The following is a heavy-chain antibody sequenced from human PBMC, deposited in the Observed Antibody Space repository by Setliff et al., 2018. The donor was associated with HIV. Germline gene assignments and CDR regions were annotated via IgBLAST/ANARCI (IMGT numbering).Heavy chain of an antibody. CDR3: ARSGSGWFLSY. CDR2: IYHSGST. J-gene: IGHJ4*02. CDR1: GGSISSYNW. D-gene: IGHD6-19*01. V-gene: IGHV4-4*02. Sequence: PSETLSLTCVVSGGSISSYNWWSWVRQPPGKGLEWIGEIYHSGSTNYNPSLKSRVTMSVDTSKNQFSLKLSSVTAADTAVYYCARSGSGWFLSYWGQGTLVTVSS.